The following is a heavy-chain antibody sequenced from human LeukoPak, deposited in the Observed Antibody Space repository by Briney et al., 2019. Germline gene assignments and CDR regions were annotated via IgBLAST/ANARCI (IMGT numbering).Heavy chain of an antibody. CDR3: ARGGSFGSFDY. CDR2: IKEDECEK. J-gene: IGHJ4*02. CDR1: GFTYSSYW. Sequence: GGSLRLSCAASGFTYSSYWMSWVRQAPGKGLEGVANIKEDECEKDYVDSVKGRFTISRDNAKDSLYLQINSLRAEDTAVYYCARGGSFGSFDYWGQGTLVTVSS. V-gene: IGHV3-7*01. D-gene: IGHD1-26*01.